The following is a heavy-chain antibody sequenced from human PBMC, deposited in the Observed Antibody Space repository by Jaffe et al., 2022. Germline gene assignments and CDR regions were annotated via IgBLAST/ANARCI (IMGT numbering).Heavy chain of an antibody. Sequence: QVQLVQSGAEVKKPGASVKVSCKASGYTFTSYDINWVRQATGQGLEWMGWMNPNSGNTGYAQKFQGRVTMTRNTSISTAYMELSSLRSEDTAVYYCARGRRDIVVVGAENGIASYYFDYWGQGTLVTVSS. V-gene: IGHV1-8*01. CDR2: MNPNSGNT. CDR1: GYTFTSYD. CDR3: ARGRRDIVVVGAENGIASYYFDY. J-gene: IGHJ4*02. D-gene: IGHD2-15*01.